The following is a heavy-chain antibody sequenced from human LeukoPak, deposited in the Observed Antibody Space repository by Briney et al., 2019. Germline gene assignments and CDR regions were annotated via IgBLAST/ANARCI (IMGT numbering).Heavy chain of an antibody. D-gene: IGHD2-2*01. CDR2: IYYSGNT. CDR3: ARDRCSSTSCYWFDP. CDR1: GGSVSGYY. V-gene: IGHV4-59*02. Sequence: SETLSLTCTVSGGSVSGYYWSWIRQPPGKGLEWIGYIYYSGNTKYNPSLKSRVTMSVDTSKNQFSLKLSSVTAADTAVYYCARDRCSSTSCYWFDPWGQGTLVTVSS. J-gene: IGHJ5*02.